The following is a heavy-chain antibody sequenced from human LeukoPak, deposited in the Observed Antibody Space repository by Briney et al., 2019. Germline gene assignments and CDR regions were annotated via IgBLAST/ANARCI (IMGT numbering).Heavy chain of an antibody. J-gene: IGHJ4*02. Sequence: GGSLRLSCAASGFTVSSNYMSWVRQAPGKGLEWVSVIYSGGSTYYADSVKGRFTISRDNSKNTLYLQMNSLRAEDTAVYYCARGPSSWYFPDYWGQGTLVTVSS. D-gene: IGHD6-13*01. V-gene: IGHV3-53*01. CDR3: ARGPSSWYFPDY. CDR1: GFTVSSNY. CDR2: IYSGGST.